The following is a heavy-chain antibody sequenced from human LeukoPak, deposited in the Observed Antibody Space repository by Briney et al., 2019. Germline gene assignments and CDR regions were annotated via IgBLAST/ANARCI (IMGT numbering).Heavy chain of an antibody. CDR1: GYTFTSYA. Sequence: ASVKVSCKASGYTFTSYAMNWVRQAPGQGLEWMGWISAYNGNTNYAQKLQGRVTMTTDTSTSTAYMELRSLRSDDTAVYYCARDLRDTATANWGQGTLVTVSS. V-gene: IGHV1-18*01. D-gene: IGHD5-18*01. CDR3: ARDLRDTATAN. J-gene: IGHJ4*02. CDR2: ISAYNGNT.